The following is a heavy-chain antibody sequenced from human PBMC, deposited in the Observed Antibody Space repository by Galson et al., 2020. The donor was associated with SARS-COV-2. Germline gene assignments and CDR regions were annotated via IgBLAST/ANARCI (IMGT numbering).Heavy chain of an antibody. CDR1: GYTFTGYN. V-gene: IGHV1-2*02. CDR3: ARRAPARLSSSSWYDNY. D-gene: IGHD6-13*01. CDR2: INPNSGGT. Sequence: ASVKVSCKASGYTFTGYNMHWVRQAPGQGLEWMGWINPNSGGTDYAQKLQGRVTMTRDTSISTVYMELTRLRSDDTAVYYCARRAPARLSSSSWYDNYWGQGTLVTVSS. J-gene: IGHJ4*02.